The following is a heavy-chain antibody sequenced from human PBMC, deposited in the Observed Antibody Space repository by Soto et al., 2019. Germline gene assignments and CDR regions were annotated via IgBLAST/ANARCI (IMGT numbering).Heavy chain of an antibody. Sequence: KTSETLSLTCTVSGGSISSGGYYWSWIRQHPGKGLEWIGYIYYSGSTYYNPSLKSRVTISVDTSKNQFSLKLSSVTAADTAVYYCARVPARYDFWSGYFRTQNLFDPWGQGSLVTVSS. D-gene: IGHD3-3*01. V-gene: IGHV4-31*03. CDR2: IYYSGST. J-gene: IGHJ5*02. CDR1: GGSISSGGYY. CDR3: ARVPARYDFWSGYFRTQNLFDP.